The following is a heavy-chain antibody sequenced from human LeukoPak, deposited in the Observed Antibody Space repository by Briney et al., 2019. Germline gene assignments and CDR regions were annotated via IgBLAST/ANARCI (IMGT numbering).Heavy chain of an antibody. CDR2: INPSGGST. Sequence: ASVKVSCKASGYTFTSYYMHWVRQAPGQGPEWMGIINPSGGSTTYAQKFQGRVTITADESTSTAYMELSSLRSEDTAVYYCARDRNTAMAPTYYYYGMDVWGQGTTVTVSS. J-gene: IGHJ6*02. V-gene: IGHV1-46*01. CDR3: ARDRNTAMAPTYYYYGMDV. D-gene: IGHD5-18*01. CDR1: GYTFTSYY.